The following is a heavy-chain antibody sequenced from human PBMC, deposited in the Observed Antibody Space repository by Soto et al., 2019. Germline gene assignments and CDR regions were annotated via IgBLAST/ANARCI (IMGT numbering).Heavy chain of an antibody. J-gene: IGHJ4*02. V-gene: IGHV1-3*01. CDR2: VNAGSGNT. CDR3: ARKGSANGNAIFDY. CDR1: GYSFIDYA. D-gene: IGHD2-8*01. Sequence: ASVKGSCKASGYSFIDYAIHWVRQAPGQRLEWMGWVNAGSGNTEYSQKFQGRVTLTRDTSANTAYMELSSLRSEDTAVYYCARKGSANGNAIFDYWGLGALVTVSS.